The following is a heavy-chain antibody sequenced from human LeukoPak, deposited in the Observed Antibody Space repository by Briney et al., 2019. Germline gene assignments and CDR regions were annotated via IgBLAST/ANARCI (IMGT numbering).Heavy chain of an antibody. CDR1: GFTFGAYT. Sequence: GGSLRLSCAASGFTFGAYTINWVRQAPGKGLEWVSAISNNGGYTYYADSVQGRFTISRDNSKGTLCLQMNSLRAEDTAVYYCAKQLGYCSDGSCYFPYWGQGTLVTVSS. CDR2: ISNNGGYT. J-gene: IGHJ4*02. CDR3: AKQLGYCSDGSCYFPY. V-gene: IGHV3-23*01. D-gene: IGHD2-15*01.